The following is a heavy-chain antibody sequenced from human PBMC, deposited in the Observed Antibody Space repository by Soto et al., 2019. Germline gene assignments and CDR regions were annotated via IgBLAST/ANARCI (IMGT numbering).Heavy chain of an antibody. D-gene: IGHD6-19*01. Sequence: PSETLSLTCTVSGGSISSYYWSWIRQPPGKGLEWIGYIYYSGSTNYNPSLKSRVTISVDTSKTQFSLKLSSVTAAGTAVYYCARQQWLDTQNWFDPWGQGTLVTVSS. V-gene: IGHV4-59*08. CDR1: GGSISSYY. CDR3: ARQQWLDTQNWFDP. CDR2: IYYSGST. J-gene: IGHJ5*02.